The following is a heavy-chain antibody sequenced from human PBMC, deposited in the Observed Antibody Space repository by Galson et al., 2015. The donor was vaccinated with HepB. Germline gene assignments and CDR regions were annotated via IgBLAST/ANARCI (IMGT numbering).Heavy chain of an antibody. CDR2: IGAVGDT. CDR3: VRERCSNGVCYDYFDL. D-gene: IGHD2-8*01. CDR1: GFTLSNYD. V-gene: IGHV3-13*01. Sequence: SLRLSCAASGFTLSNYDMHWVRQLTGKGLEWVSVIGAVGDTDYPGSVKGRFTISGENAKNSLYLQMNRLTAGDTAVYYCVRERCSNGVCYDYFDLWGRGTLVTVSS. J-gene: IGHJ2*01.